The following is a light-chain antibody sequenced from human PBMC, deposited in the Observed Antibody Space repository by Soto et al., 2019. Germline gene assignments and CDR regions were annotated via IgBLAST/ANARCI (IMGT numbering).Light chain of an antibody. CDR1: QSLLHSNGYNY. CDR2: LGS. CDR3: MQALQAPIT. Sequence: DIVMTQSTLSLAVTPGEPASISCRSIQSLLHSNGYNYLDWYLQKPGPSPQLLIYLGSTRACGVPDRFSGSGSGTDFTLSISTVEAGDVGVYYCMQALQAPITFGQGTRLEIK. J-gene: IGKJ5*01. V-gene: IGKV2-28*01.